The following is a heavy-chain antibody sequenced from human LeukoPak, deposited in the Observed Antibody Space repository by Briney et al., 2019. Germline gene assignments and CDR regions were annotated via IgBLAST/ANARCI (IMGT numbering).Heavy chain of an antibody. D-gene: IGHD6-13*01. J-gene: IGHJ4*02. CDR2: MNPNSGNT. Sequence: GASVKVSCKASGYTFTSYDINWVRQATGQGLEWMGWMNPNSGNTGYAQKFQGRVTITRDTSASTAYMELSSLRSEDTAVYYCARDRYSSSWYVWDYWGQGTLVTVSS. CDR1: GYTFTSYD. V-gene: IGHV1-8*01. CDR3: ARDRYSSSWYVWDY.